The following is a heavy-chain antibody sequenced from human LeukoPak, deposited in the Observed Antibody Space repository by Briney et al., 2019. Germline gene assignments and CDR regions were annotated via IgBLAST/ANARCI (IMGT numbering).Heavy chain of an antibody. Sequence: PGGSLRLSCAASGFTFDDYSMHWVRQAPGKGLEWVSLITWDGGITYYADSVKGRFTISRDNSKNSLYLLMNSLRTEDTAFYYCATGRRGTYYYMDVWGKGTTVTVSS. CDR1: GFTFDDYS. V-gene: IGHV3-43*01. J-gene: IGHJ6*03. CDR2: ITWDGGIT. CDR3: ATGRRGTYYYMDV. D-gene: IGHD1-14*01.